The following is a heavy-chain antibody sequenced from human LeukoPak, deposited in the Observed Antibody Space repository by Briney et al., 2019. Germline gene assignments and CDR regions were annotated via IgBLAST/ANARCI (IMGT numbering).Heavy chain of an antibody. CDR1: GFTFSSFW. D-gene: IGHD4-11*01. V-gene: IGHV3-7*01. CDR2: IKQDGSEK. CDR3: ARLSVTNNFDY. Sequence: PGGSLRLSRAASGFTFSSFWMSWVRQAPGKGLEWVANIKQDGSEKYYVDSVKGRFTISRDNAKNSLYLQMNGLRAEDTAVYYCARLSVTNNFDYWGQGTLVTVSS. J-gene: IGHJ4*02.